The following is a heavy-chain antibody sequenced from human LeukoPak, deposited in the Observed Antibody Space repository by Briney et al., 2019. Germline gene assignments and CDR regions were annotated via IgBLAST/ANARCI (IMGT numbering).Heavy chain of an antibody. CDR3: ARDVRYIDWFPKPRLTYYYYGMDV. CDR1: GGSVSSGSYY. V-gene: IGHV4-61*01. J-gene: IGHJ6*04. CDR2: IYYSGST. Sequence: SETLSLTCTVSGGSVSSGSYYWSWIRQPPGKGLEWIGYIYYSGSTNYNPSLKSRVTVSVDTSKNQFSLKLSSVTAADTAVYYCARDVRYIDWFPKPRLTYYYYGMDVWGKGTTVTVSS. D-gene: IGHD3-9*01.